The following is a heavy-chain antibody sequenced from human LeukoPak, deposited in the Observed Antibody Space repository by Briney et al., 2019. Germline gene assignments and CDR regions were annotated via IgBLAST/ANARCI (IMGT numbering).Heavy chain of an antibody. CDR3: GMSGDRVPLQDDVFDV. V-gene: IGHV5-51*01. J-gene: IGHJ3*01. CDR2: IYPGNSGP. D-gene: IGHD1-26*01. Sequence: GESLKISCKVSGYSFTSYCIGWVRQMPGKGLEWMGIIYPGNSGPTYSPSFQGQVTISVDKSINTAYLQWSSLQASDTAMYYCGMSGDRVPLQDDVFDVWGQGTMVTVST. CDR1: GYSFTSYC.